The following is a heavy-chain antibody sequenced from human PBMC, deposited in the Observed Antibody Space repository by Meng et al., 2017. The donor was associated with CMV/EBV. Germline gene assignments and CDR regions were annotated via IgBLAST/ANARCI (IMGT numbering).Heavy chain of an antibody. CDR1: GYTFTGYY. D-gene: IGHD2-2*01. V-gene: IGHV1-2*02. J-gene: IGHJ3*02. CDR2: INPNSGGT. CDR3: ARVYQLLSPFDI. Sequence: ASVKVSCKASGYTFTGYYMHWVRQAPGQGLEWLGWINPNSGGTNYAQKFQGRVTMTRDTSISTAYMELSRLRSDDTAVYYCARVYQLLSPFDIWGQGTMVTVSS.